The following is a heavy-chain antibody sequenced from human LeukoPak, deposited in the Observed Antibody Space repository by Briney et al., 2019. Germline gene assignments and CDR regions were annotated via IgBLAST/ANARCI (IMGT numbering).Heavy chain of an antibody. CDR1: GFTFSGYD. CDR2: ISGSSSYI. D-gene: IGHD4/OR15-4a*01. CDR3: ARDTLGEGEDANYAVYYFDY. Sequence: GGSLRLSCAASGFTFSGYDMNWVRQAPGKGLEWVSSISGSSSYIYYADSMKGRFTISRDNGKNSLYLQMNSLRADDTAVYYCARDTLGEGEDANYAVYYFDYWGQGTVVTVSS. V-gene: IGHV3-21*01. J-gene: IGHJ4*02.